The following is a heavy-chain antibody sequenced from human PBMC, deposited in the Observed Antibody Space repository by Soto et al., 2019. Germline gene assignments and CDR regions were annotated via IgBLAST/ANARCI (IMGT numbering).Heavy chain of an antibody. D-gene: IGHD2-2*01. CDR2: IYYSGST. CDR1: GGSMSSGDYY. Sequence: PSETLAITCTVSGGSMSSGDYYWSWIRQPAGKGLEWIGYIYYSGSTYYNPSLKSRVTISVDTSKNQFSLKLSSVTAADTAVYYCARERAAAAHNWFDPWGQGTLVTVSS. V-gene: IGHV4-30-4*01. J-gene: IGHJ5*02. CDR3: ARERAAAAHNWFDP.